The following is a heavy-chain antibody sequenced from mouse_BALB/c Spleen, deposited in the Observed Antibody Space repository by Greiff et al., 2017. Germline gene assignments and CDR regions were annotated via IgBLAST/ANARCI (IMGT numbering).Heavy chain of an antibody. Sequence: VQLKQSGPELVKPGASVKIPCKASGYTFTDYNMDWVKQSHGKSLEWIGDINPNNGGTIYNQKFKGKATLTVDKSSSTAYMELRSLTSEDTAVYYCARGDYYGSPYYAMDYWGQGTSVTVSS. CDR2: INPNNGGT. V-gene: IGHV1-18*01. CDR1: GYTFTDYN. CDR3: ARGDYYGSPYYAMDY. J-gene: IGHJ4*01. D-gene: IGHD1-1*01.